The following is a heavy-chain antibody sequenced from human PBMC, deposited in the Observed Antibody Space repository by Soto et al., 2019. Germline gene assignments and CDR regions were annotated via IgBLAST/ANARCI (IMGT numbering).Heavy chain of an antibody. J-gene: IGHJ4*03. CDR3: PRDSHSYGSGGYLGY. CDR2: IYYSRST. V-gene: IGHV4-30-4*01. Sequence: SETLSLTCTVSGGSISSGDYYWSWIRQPPGKGLEWIGYIYYSRSTYYNPSLKSRVTISVDTSKNQFSLKLSSVTAADTGGCDCPRDSHSYGSGGYLGYWGHVAVFTVAS. CDR1: GGSISSGDYY. D-gene: IGHD3-22*01.